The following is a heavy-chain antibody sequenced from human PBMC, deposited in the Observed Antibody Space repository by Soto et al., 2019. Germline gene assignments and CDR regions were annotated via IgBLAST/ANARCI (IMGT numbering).Heavy chain of an antibody. CDR1: GFTINRND. J-gene: IGHJ4*02. CDR2: IHSNGAT. Sequence: EVQLVVSGGRLVQPGGSLRLSCVASGFTINRNDMIWVRQAPGKGLEWLAHIHSNGATYYANSVKARFTISKDNSKNTLYFQMNSLRSEDTALYYGAAYGPNSGDGYWGQGTLVTVSS. V-gene: IGHV3-66*01. CDR3: AAYGPNSGDGY. D-gene: IGHD4-17*01.